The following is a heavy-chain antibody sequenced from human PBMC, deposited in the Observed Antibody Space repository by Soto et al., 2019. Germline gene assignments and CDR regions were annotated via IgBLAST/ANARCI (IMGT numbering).Heavy chain of an antibody. CDR1: GFTFSSYA. J-gene: IGHJ4*02. CDR2: ISGGGDTT. D-gene: IGHD2-8*01. CDR3: AKLRDFVVLPAGILDY. V-gene: IGHV3-23*01. Sequence: GSLRLSCAASGFTFSSYAMNWVRQAPGKGLEWVSVISGGGDTTYYTPSVKGRFTISRDDFRNTLYLQMNSLRTEDTAIYYCAKLRDFVVLPAGILDYWGPGTLVTVSS.